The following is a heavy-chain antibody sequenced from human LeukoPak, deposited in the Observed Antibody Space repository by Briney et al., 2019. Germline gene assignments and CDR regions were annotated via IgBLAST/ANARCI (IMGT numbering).Heavy chain of an antibody. Sequence: SGRSLRLSCAASGFTFDDYAMHWVRRAPGKGLEWVSGISWNSGSIGYADSVKGRFTISRDNSKNTLYLQMNSLRAEDTAVYYCARERQRFYSSGWYAYWGQGTLVTVSS. CDR1: GFTFDDYA. D-gene: IGHD6-19*01. J-gene: IGHJ4*02. V-gene: IGHV3-9*01. CDR3: ARERQRFYSSGWYAY. CDR2: ISWNSGSI.